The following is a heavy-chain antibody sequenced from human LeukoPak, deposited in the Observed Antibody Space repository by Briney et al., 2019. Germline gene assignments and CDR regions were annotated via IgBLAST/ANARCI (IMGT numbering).Heavy chain of an antibody. V-gene: IGHV4-4*07. Sequence: SETLSLTCTVSGGSISSYYWSWIRQPAGKGLEWIGRIYTSGSTNYNPSLKSRVTMSVDTSKNQFSLKLSSVTAAVTAVYYCASSYSYPFDAFDIWGQGTMVTVSS. CDR3: ASSYSYPFDAFDI. D-gene: IGHD2-15*01. J-gene: IGHJ3*02. CDR2: IYTSGST. CDR1: GGSISSYY.